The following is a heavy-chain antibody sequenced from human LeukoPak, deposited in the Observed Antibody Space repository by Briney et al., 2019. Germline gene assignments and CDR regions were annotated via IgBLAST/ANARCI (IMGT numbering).Heavy chain of an antibody. CDR2: ISGRSSTI. Sequence: GGSLRLSCAASAFTFSDYSMNWVRQAPGKGLEWVSYISGRSSTIYYADSVKGRFTISRDNAQNSMYLQMNSLRAEDTAVYYCARDRTKSGSYYFDYWGQGTLVTVSS. D-gene: IGHD1-26*01. CDR1: AFTFSDYS. V-gene: IGHV3-48*01. J-gene: IGHJ4*02. CDR3: ARDRTKSGSYYFDY.